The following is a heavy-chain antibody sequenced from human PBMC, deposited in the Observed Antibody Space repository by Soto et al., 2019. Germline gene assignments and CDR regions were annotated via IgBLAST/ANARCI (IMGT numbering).Heavy chain of an antibody. CDR2: INAGNGNT. V-gene: IGHV1-3*01. J-gene: IGHJ5*02. D-gene: IGHD6-6*01. CDR3: ARAARIAARGWFDP. Sequence: GASLKVSCKASGYTFTSYAMHCVRHAPGQRLEWMGWINAGNGNTKYSQKFQGRVTITRDTSASTAYMELSSLRSEDTAVYYCARAARIAARGWFDPWAQGTLVTVSS. CDR1: GYTFTSYA.